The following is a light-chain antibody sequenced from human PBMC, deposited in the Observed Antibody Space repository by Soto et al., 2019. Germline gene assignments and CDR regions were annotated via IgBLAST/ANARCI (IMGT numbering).Light chain of an antibody. CDR1: QGISNS. CDR2: AAS. J-gene: IGKJ3*01. CDR3: QNYNSAPLT. V-gene: IGKV1-27*01. Sequence: DIQMTQSPSSLSASVGDTVTITCRASQGISNSLAWFQQKPGRVPQFLIYAASTLQPGVPPRFSGSGSGTDCTLAISSLQPDDGATYYCQNYNSAPLTFGPGTTVEIK.